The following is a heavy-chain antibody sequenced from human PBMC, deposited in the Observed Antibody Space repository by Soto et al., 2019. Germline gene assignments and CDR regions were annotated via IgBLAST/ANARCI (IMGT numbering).Heavy chain of an antibody. CDR2: VSYDGSSQ. CDR1: GFTFNKHG. Sequence: GGSLRLSCAASGFTFNKHGMHWVRQAPGKGLEWVAVVSYDGSSQYYADSVKGRFTISRDNSKNMAYLQMTTLRREDAAVYYCAKAHGYSSGWRADSWGQGTRVTVSS. V-gene: IGHV3-30*18. CDR3: AKAHGYSSGWRADS. D-gene: IGHD6-19*01. J-gene: IGHJ4*02.